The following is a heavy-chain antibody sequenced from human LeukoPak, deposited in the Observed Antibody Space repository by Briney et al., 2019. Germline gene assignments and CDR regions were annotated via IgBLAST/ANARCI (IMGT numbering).Heavy chain of an antibody. CDR1: GFTFSSYA. CDR2: ISGSGGST. V-gene: IGHV3-23*01. D-gene: IGHD6-13*01. Sequence: GGSLRLSCAASGFTFSSYAMSWVRQAPGKGLEWVSAISGSGGSTYYADSVKGRFTISRDNSKNTLYLQMNSLRAEDTAVYYCAKHSSSWYISRSYFGYWGQGTLVTVSS. J-gene: IGHJ4*02. CDR3: AKHSSSWYISRSYFGY.